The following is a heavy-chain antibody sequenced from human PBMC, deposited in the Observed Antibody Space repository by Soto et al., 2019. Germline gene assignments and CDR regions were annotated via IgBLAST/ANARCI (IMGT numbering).Heavy chain of an antibody. CDR1: GGSISSGGYS. CDR3: ARGQVVAAQH. Sequence: SETLSLTCAVSGGSISSGGYSLSWIRQPPGKGLEWIGYIYHSGSTYYNPSLKSRVTISVDRSKNQFSLKLSSVTVADTAVYYCARGQVVAAQHWGQGTLVTVSS. CDR2: IYHSGST. D-gene: IGHD2-15*01. J-gene: IGHJ4*02. V-gene: IGHV4-30-2*01.